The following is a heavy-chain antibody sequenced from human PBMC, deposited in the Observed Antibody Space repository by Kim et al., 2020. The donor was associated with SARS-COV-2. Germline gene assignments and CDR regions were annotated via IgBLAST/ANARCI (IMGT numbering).Heavy chain of an antibody. V-gene: IGHV4-30-2*05. J-gene: IGHJ4*02. CDR3: ARVRVSITIFGVVTRLFDY. Sequence: SRVTISVDTSKNQFSLKLSSVTAADTAVYYCARVRVSITIFGVVTRLFDYWGQGTLVTVPS. D-gene: IGHD3-3*01.